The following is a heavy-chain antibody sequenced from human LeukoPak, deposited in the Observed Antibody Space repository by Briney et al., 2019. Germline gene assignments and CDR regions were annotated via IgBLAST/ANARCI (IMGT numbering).Heavy chain of an antibody. J-gene: IGHJ4*02. D-gene: IGHD2-15*01. Sequence: SETLSLTCTVSGYSISSGYYCGWIRPPPGKGLEWTGSIYYTGGTYYNPSLKSRLTISVDTSKNQFSLKLTSVTAADTAVYYCARVSAPGGTRLFDYWGQGTLVTVSS. CDR1: GYSISSGYY. CDR2: IYYTGGT. V-gene: IGHV4-38-2*02. CDR3: ARVSAPGGTRLFDY.